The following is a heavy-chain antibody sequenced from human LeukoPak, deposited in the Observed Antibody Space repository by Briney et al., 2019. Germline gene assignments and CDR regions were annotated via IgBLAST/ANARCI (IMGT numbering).Heavy chain of an antibody. CDR3: AKDSRFVLVVVPAATLDY. CDR1: GFTFSSYA. J-gene: IGHJ4*02. CDR2: ISGSGGST. Sequence: GGSLRLSCAASGFTFSSYAMSWVRQAPGKGLEWVSAISGSGGSTYYADSVKGRFTISRDNAKNSLYLQMNSLRAEDTALYYCAKDSRFVLVVVPAATLDYWGQGTLVTVSS. V-gene: IGHV3-23*01. D-gene: IGHD2-2*01.